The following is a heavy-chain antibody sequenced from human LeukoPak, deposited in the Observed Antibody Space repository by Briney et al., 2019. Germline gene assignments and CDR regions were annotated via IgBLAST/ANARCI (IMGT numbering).Heavy chain of an antibody. Sequence: GGSLRLSCAASGFTFSSHWMRWVRQAPGKGLVWVSRINTDGSTTSYADSVKGRFTISRDNAKNTVSLQMNGLRADDTAVYYCARVLIAATGGDYWGQGTLVTVFS. D-gene: IGHD6-13*01. CDR2: INTDGSTT. J-gene: IGHJ4*02. CDR1: GFTFSSHW. CDR3: ARVLIAATGGDY. V-gene: IGHV3-74*01.